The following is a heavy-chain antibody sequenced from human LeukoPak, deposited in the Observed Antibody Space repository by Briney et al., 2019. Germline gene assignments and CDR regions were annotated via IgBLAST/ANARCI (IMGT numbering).Heavy chain of an antibody. CDR1: GFTFSSYG. V-gene: IGHV3-30*03. J-gene: IGHJ6*02. Sequence: GGSLRLSCAASGFTFSSYGMHWVRQAPGKGLEWVTIISYDGSNKYYADSVKGRFTISRDNSKNTLYLQMNSLRAEDTAVYYCATDWGYYYYAMDVWGQGTTVTVSS. CDR2: ISYDGSNK. D-gene: IGHD3-16*01. CDR3: ATDWGYYYYAMDV.